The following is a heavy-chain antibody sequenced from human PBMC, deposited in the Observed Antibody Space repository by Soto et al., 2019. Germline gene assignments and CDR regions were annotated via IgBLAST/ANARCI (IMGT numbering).Heavy chain of an antibody. D-gene: IGHD6-13*01. V-gene: IGHV4-59*08. CDR2: IYYSGNT. J-gene: IGHJ5*02. Sequence: QVQLQESGPGLVKPSETLSLTCTVSGGSISSYYWSWIRQPPGKGLEWIGYIYYSGNTNYNPSLQSRVIISVDTSKNQLSLRFNSVTAADTAVYYCARSYSSSWYWFDPWGQGPLVTVS. CDR1: GGSISSYY. CDR3: ARSYSSSWYWFDP.